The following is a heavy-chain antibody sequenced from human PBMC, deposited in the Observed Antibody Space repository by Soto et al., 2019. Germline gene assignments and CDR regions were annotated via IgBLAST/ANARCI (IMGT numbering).Heavy chain of an antibody. V-gene: IGHV1-2*02. CDR1: GYGFSGYY. D-gene: IGHD3-16*01. Sequence: QVQLVQSGAEVKKPGASVKVSCKASGYGFSGYYIHWVRQAPGQGLEWMGWTNPNTGGTNYALKFQGRVTMTRDTSISTVYMELSSLRSDDTAVYYCARERRKALAVGWRSGGYNDLDVWGQGTTVTVSS. CDR3: ARERRKALAVGWRSGGYNDLDV. CDR2: TNPNTGGT. J-gene: IGHJ6*02.